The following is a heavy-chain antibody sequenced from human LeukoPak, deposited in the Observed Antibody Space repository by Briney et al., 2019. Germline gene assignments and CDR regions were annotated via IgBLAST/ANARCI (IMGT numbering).Heavy chain of an antibody. J-gene: IGHJ4*02. D-gene: IGHD3-10*01. CDR2: ISYDGSNK. Sequence: GGSLRLSCAASGFTFSSYAMHWVRQAPGKGLEWVAVISYDGSNKYYADSVKGRFTISRDNSKNTLYLQMNSLRAEDTAVYYCARENFGSGSYGDLTYFDYWGQGTLVTVSS. V-gene: IGHV3-30-3*01. CDR1: GFTFSSYA. CDR3: ARENFGSGSYGDLTYFDY.